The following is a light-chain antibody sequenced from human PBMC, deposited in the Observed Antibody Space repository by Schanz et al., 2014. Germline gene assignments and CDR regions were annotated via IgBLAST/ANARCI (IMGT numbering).Light chain of an antibody. CDR2: EVH. CDR3: SSYAGDYTYV. V-gene: IGLV2-23*02. CDR1: GGDVGGYNL. Sequence: QSALTQPASVSGSPGQSITISCTGSGGDVGGYNLVAWYQQFPGKAPQLIIYEVHKRPPGVSDRFSGSKSGNTASLTISGLQAEDEADYHCSSYAGDYTYVFGGGTKLTVL. J-gene: IGLJ2*01.